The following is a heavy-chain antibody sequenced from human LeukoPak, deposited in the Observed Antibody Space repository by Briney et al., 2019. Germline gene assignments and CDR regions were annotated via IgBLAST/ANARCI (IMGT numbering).Heavy chain of an antibody. J-gene: IGHJ6*02. CDR3: AKVPSHDFWSGYYYGMDV. V-gene: IGHV3-23*01. CDR2: ISGSGGHT. Sequence: GGSLRLSCAASGFTFSSYAMTWVRQAPGKGLEWVSAISGSGGHTYYADSVKGRFTIPRDNSKNMLYLQMNSLRAEDTAVYYCAKVPSHDFWSGYYYGMDVWGQGTTVTVSS. D-gene: IGHD3-3*01. CDR1: GFTFSSYA.